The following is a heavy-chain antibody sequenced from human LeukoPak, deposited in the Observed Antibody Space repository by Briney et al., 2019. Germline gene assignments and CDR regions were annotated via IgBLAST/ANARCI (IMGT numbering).Heavy chain of an antibody. CDR3: ARARNYYYGSGNFDY. CDR1: GGSISSYY. J-gene: IGHJ4*02. V-gene: IGHV4-59*01. CDR2: IYYSGST. D-gene: IGHD3-10*01. Sequence: SETLSLTCTVSGGSISSYYWSWIRQPPGKGLEWIGYIYYSGSTNYNPSLKSRVTISVDTSKNQFSLKLSSVTAADTAVYYCARARNYYYGSGNFDYWGQGTLVTVST.